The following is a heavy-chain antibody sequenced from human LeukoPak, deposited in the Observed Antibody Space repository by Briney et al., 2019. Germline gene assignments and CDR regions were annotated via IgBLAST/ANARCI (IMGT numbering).Heavy chain of an antibody. D-gene: IGHD5-18*01. V-gene: IGHV4-39*01. CDR2: IYYSGRT. CDR3: ARLDTAMVHDY. J-gene: IGHJ4*02. CDR1: GDSISRSDSY. Sequence: SETLSLTCSVSGDSISRSDSYWDWIRQPPGKGLQWIGTIYYSGRTYYSPSLKSRVTISVDTSKNQFSLKLSSVTAADTAVYYCARLDTAMVHDYWGQGTLVTVSS.